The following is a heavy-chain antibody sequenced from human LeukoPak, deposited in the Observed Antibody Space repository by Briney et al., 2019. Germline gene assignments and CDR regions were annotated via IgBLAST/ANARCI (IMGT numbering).Heavy chain of an antibody. CDR3: ARDRAYSSWGDYYYYMDV. Sequence: PSETLSLTCTVSGGSISSYYWSWIRQPAGKGLERIGRIYTSGSTNYNPSLKSRVTMSVDTSKNQFSLKLSSVTAADTAVYYCARDRAYSSWGDYYYYMDVWGKGTTVTVSS. V-gene: IGHV4-4*07. CDR1: GGSISSYY. D-gene: IGHD6-19*01. J-gene: IGHJ6*03. CDR2: IYTSGST.